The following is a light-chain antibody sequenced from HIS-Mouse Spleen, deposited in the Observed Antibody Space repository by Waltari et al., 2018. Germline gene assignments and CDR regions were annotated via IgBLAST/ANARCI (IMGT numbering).Light chain of an antibody. Sequence: QSALTQPASVSGSPGQSITISCTGTSRDVGGYNYVSWSQQHPGKAPKLMIYEVSNRPSGVSNRFSGSKSGNTASLTISGLQAEDEADYYCSSYTSSSMVFGGGTKLTVL. J-gene: IGLJ2*01. V-gene: IGLV2-14*01. CDR3: SSYTSSSMV. CDR1: SRDVGGYNY. CDR2: EVS.